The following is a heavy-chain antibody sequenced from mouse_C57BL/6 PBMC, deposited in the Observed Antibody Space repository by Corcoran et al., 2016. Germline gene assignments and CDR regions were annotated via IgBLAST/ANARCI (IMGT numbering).Heavy chain of an antibody. CDR2: IYPGDGDT. V-gene: IGHV1-80*01. J-gene: IGHJ1*03. Sequence: QAQLQQSGAELVKPGASVKIPCKASGYAFSSYWMNWVKQRPGKGLEWIGQIYPGDGDTNYNGKFKGKATLTADKSSSTAYMQLSSLTSEDSAVYFCARCGTDWYFDVWGTGTTVTVSS. CDR1: GYAFSSYW. CDR3: ARCGTDWYFDV. D-gene: IGHD1-1*01.